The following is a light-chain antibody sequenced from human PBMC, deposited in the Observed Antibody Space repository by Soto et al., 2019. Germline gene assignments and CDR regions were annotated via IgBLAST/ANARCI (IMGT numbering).Light chain of an antibody. V-gene: IGLV1-47*02. CDR2: SHN. Sequence: QSVLTQPPSASGTPGQRVTISCSGSSSNIGSNYVYWYQQLPGTAPKLLIYSHNQRPSGVPDRFSGSKSGTSASLAISGLRSEDEADYYCAAWDVSLSHVVFGGGTKVTVL. CDR1: SSNIGSNY. CDR3: AAWDVSLSHVV. J-gene: IGLJ2*01.